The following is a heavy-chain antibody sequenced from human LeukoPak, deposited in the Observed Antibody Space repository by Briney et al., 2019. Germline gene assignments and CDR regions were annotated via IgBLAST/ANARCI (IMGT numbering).Heavy chain of an antibody. CDR2: INPNSGGT. V-gene: IGHV1-2*02. D-gene: IGHD7-27*01. CDR3: ARADKLGPTDY. J-gene: IGHJ4*02. Sequence: ASVKVSCKGSGYTFTGYYTHWVRQAPGQGLEWMGWINPNSGGTNYAQKFQGRVTMTRDTSISTAYMELSRLRSDDTAVYYCARADKLGPTDYWGQGTLVTVSS. CDR1: GYTFTGYY.